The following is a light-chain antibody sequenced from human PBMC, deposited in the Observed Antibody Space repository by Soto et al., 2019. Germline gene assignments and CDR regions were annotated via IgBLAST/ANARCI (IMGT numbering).Light chain of an antibody. CDR1: KLGDKY. Sequence: SYELTQPPSVSGSPGQTARITCSGDKLGDKYVSWYQQKPGQSPVMVIYQDNKRPSGIPERFSGSNSGNTATLPISGTQAMDDIDYYCQAWDSSTAVFGTGTKVTVL. V-gene: IGLV3-1*01. CDR3: QAWDSSTAV. CDR2: QDN. J-gene: IGLJ1*01.